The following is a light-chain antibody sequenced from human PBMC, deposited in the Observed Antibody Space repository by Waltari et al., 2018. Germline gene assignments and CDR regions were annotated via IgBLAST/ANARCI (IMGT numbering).Light chain of an antibody. CDR3: QSGGHGKWV. CDR1: SRHSSHI. Sequence: QLVLTHSPSASASLAASVKLACTLLSRHSSHIIACHQHQPGKCPRYLMKVNSYGSNSKGNERPDPFSGSSSGAERDPTISSLQPEGEADYYCQSGGHGKWVFGGGPKLTVL. V-gene: IGLV4-69*01. CDR2: VNSYGSN. J-gene: IGLJ3*02.